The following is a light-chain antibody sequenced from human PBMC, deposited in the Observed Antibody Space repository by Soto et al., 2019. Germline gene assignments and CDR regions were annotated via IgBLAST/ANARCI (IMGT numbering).Light chain of an antibody. Sequence: EIAMTQSPATLSVSPGERATLSCRASQSVNSNLAWYQQKPGQAPRLLIYGASTRATGIPARFSGSGSGTELTVTINSPQSEDFAVYYCQQYNNWPLTFGGGTKVEIK. V-gene: IGKV3-15*01. J-gene: IGKJ4*01. CDR3: QQYNNWPLT. CDR2: GAS. CDR1: QSVNSN.